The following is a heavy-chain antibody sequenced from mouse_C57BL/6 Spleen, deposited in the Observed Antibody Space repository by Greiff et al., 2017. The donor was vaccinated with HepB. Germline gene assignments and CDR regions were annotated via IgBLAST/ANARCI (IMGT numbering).Heavy chain of an antibody. J-gene: IGHJ2*01. V-gene: IGHV1-55*01. CDR1: GYTFTSYW. Sequence: QVQLQQPGAELVKPGASVKMSCKASGYTFTSYWITWVKQRPGQGLEWIGDIYPGSGSTNYNEKFKSKATLTVDTSSSTAYMQLSSLTSEDSAVYYCAREETAQATFDYWGQGTTLTVSS. D-gene: IGHD3-2*02. CDR3: AREETAQATFDY. CDR2: IYPGSGST.